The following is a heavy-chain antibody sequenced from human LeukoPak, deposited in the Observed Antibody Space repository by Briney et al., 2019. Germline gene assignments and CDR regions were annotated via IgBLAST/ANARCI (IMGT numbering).Heavy chain of an antibody. J-gene: IGHJ6*03. D-gene: IGHD5-18*01. Sequence: ASVKVSCKASGYTFTSYDINWVRQATGQGLEWMGWMNPNSGNTGYAQKFQGRLTITRNTSISTAYMELSSLRSEDTAVYYCARAKEGGYSYGDYYYYMDVWGKGTTVTVSS. V-gene: IGHV1-8*03. CDR2: MNPNSGNT. CDR3: ARAKEGGYSYGDYYYYMDV. CDR1: GYTFTSYD.